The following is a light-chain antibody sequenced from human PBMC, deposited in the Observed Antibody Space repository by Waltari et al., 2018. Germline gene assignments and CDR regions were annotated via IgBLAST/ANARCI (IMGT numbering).Light chain of an antibody. J-gene: IGLJ3*02. Sequence: QAVLTQPSSLSASPGASASLTCTLGSGINVGTYRIYWYQKKPGSPPQYLLRYKSDSNKQQGSGVPSLFSGSTDASANAGILLISGLQAEDEADYYCSIWHSGAWVFGGGTKVTVL. CDR3: SIWHSGAWV. CDR1: SGINVGTYR. CDR2: YKSDSNK. V-gene: IGLV5-45*02.